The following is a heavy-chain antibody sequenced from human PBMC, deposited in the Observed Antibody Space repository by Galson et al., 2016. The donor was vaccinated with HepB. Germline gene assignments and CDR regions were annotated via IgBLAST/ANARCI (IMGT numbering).Heavy chain of an antibody. CDR2: IWYDGSKK. Sequence: SLRLSCAASGFTFSSYSMHWVRQAPGKGLEWVAMIWYDGSKKYYADSVKGRFTISRDNAKNTLYLQMNSLRVEDTAVYYCGRDHSVVLTTAYNWFDPWGQGTLVTVSS. J-gene: IGHJ5*02. D-gene: IGHD4-23*01. CDR1: GFTFSSYS. V-gene: IGHV3-33*01. CDR3: GRDHSVVLTTAYNWFDP.